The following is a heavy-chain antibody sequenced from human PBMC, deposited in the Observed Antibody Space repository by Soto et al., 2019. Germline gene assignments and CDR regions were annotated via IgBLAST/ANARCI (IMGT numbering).Heavy chain of an antibody. CDR3: ARPITRWSYHYGMDV. CDR1: EFTFSSYA. V-gene: IGHV3-30*03. CDR2: ISFDGTKE. D-gene: IGHD2-15*01. J-gene: IGHJ6*02. Sequence: QLVESGGRGVQPGRPLRLSCEASEFTFSSYAMHWVRQAPGRGLEWVALISFDGTKEYYADSVKGRFIISRDKSKSMVYLQMDRLRPDYTAIYYCARPITRWSYHYGMDVWGQGTTVTVPS.